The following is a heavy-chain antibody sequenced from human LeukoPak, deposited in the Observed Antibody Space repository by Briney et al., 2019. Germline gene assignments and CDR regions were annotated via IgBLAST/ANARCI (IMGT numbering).Heavy chain of an antibody. Sequence: PGGSLRLSRAASGFTFSNYWMSWVRQAPGKELEWVANIKQDGSEIYYVDSVKGRFTISRDNAKNSLYLQMNSLRAEDTAVYYCVRDKLTGASRLDYWGQGTLLTVSS. D-gene: IGHD7-27*01. CDR2: IKQDGSEI. J-gene: IGHJ4*02. CDR3: VRDKLTGASRLDY. CDR1: GFTFSNYW. V-gene: IGHV3-7*03.